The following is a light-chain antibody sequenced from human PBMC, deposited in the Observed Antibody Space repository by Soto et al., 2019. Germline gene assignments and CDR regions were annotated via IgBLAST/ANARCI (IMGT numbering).Light chain of an antibody. CDR3: CSYAGSSSFRVL. Sequence: QSVLTQPASVSGSPGQSITISCTGTSSDVGAYTLVSWYQQYPGKAPRLIIYEVSKRPSGIPNRFSASKSDNTASLTISGLQAADEAEYYCCCCSYAGSSSFRVLFGGGTQLTVL. V-gene: IGLV2-23*02. CDR2: EVS. CDR1: SSDVGAYTL. J-gene: IGLJ7*01.